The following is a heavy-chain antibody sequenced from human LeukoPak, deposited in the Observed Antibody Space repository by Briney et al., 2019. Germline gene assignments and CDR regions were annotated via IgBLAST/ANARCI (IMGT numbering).Heavy chain of an antibody. CDR2: IRDDGSNK. D-gene: IGHD3-10*01. CDR1: RFTFSTYG. CDR3: AKDEGFSGSGSYDHNNWIDP. J-gene: IGHJ5*02. Sequence: GGSLRLSCAASRFTFSTYGMHWVRQAPGKGLEWVAFIRDDGSNKYYADSVKGRFTISRDNSKNTLYLQMNSLRAEDTAAYYCAKDEGFSGSGSYDHNNWIDPWGQGTMVTVSS. V-gene: IGHV3-30*02.